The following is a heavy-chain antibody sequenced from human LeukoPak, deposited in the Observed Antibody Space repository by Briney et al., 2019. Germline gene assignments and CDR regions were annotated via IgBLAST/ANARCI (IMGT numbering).Heavy chain of an antibody. V-gene: IGHV4-4*07. CDR1: GGSISSYY. J-gene: IGHJ6*02. CDR3: ARDHKFGGYYYGMDV. CDR2: IYTSGST. Sequence: PSETLSLTCTVSGGSISSYYWSWIRQPAGKGLEWIGRIYTSGSTNYNPSLKSRVTMSVDTSNNQFSLKLSSVTAADTAVYYCARDHKFGGYYYGMDVWGQGTTVTVSS. D-gene: IGHD3-10*01.